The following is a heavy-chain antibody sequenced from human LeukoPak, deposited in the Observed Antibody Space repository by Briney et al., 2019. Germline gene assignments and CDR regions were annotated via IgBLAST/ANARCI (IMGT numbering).Heavy chain of an antibody. CDR1: GFTFSSYA. D-gene: IGHD3-10*01. Sequence: PGGALRLSCAASGFTFSSYAMSWVRRAPGKGLEWVSANSGSGGSTHYADYGKGRFTICRDNSKNTQYLQMNSLRAEDTAVYYCAKSGGLSGSGRLAMDVWGQGTTVTVSS. V-gene: IGHV3-23*01. CDR2: NSGSGGST. CDR3: AKSGGLSGSGRLAMDV. J-gene: IGHJ6*02.